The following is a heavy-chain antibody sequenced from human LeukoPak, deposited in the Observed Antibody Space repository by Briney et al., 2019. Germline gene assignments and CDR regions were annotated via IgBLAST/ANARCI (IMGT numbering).Heavy chain of an antibody. Sequence: SSVKVSCKASGGTFSSYAICWVRQAPGQGLEWMGGIIPIFGTANYAQKFQGRVTITTDESTSTAYMELSSLRSEDTAVYYCAKDGDEGCADYWGQGTLVTVSS. CDR1: GGTFSSYA. D-gene: IGHD3-10*01. J-gene: IGHJ4*02. CDR3: AKDGDEGCADY. CDR2: IIPIFGTA. V-gene: IGHV1-69*05.